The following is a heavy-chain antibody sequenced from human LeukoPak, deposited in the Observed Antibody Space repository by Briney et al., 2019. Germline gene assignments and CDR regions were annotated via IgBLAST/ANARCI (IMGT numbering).Heavy chain of an antibody. CDR2: ISYDGINK. Sequence: PGGSLRLSCAASGFTFSSYAMHWVRQAPGKGLEWVAVISYDGINKYYADSVKGRFTISRDNSKNTLYLQMNSLRAEDTAVYYCAREGLLRYFDYWGQGTLVTVSS. D-gene: IGHD1-26*01. V-gene: IGHV3-30-3*01. CDR3: AREGLLRYFDY. J-gene: IGHJ4*02. CDR1: GFTFSSYA.